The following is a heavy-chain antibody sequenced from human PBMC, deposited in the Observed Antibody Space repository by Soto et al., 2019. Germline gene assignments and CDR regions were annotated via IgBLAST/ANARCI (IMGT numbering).Heavy chain of an antibody. V-gene: IGHV4-39*01. Sequence: KPSETLSLTCTVSGGSMSTSSYYWGWIRQPPGKGLDWIGSIYYTGTTYYNPSLKSRVTISQDLSKNQFSLKVTSVTDADTAVYYCARPTRYCTTTDCYPGIDPWGQGILVTVSS. CDR2: IYYTGTT. D-gene: IGHD2-2*01. J-gene: IGHJ5*02. CDR1: GGSMSTSSYY. CDR3: ARPTRYCTTTDCYPGIDP.